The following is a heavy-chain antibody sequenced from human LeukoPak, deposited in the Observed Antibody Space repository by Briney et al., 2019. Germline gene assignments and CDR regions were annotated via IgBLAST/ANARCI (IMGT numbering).Heavy chain of an antibody. CDR1: GYTFTNYY. V-gene: IGHV1-46*01. D-gene: IGHD2-15*01. CDR3: ARTNWVAVTRDAFDV. Sequence: ASVKVSCKASGYTFTNYYMHWVRQAPGQGVEWMGVVSPRGGSTRFAQTFQGRVNVTMDTSTSTVYMELNSLQSDDTAMYYCARTNWVAVTRDAFDVWSQGTMVTVSS. CDR2: VSPRGGST. J-gene: IGHJ3*01.